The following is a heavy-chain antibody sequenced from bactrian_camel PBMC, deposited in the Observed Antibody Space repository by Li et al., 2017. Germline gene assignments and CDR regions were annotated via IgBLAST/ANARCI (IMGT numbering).Heavy chain of an antibody. D-gene: IGHD2*01. Sequence: VQLVESGGGSVQAGGSLRLSCVSSDTYTFSTYCMGWFRQAPGKGREEVASIDADDNTIYADSVKGRFAISRDNAKNTVYLQMNSLKPEDTAMYYCAAFCSGGYWPFKYWGQGTQVTVS. CDR3: AAFCSGGYWPFKY. CDR2: IDADDNT. CDR1: DTYTFSTYC. V-gene: IGHV3S10*01. J-gene: IGHJ4*01.